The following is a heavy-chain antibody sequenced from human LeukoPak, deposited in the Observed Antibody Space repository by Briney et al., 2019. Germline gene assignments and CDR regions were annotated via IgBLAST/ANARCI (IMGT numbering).Heavy chain of an antibody. J-gene: IGHJ4*02. Sequence: EASVKVSCKASGGTFSSYAISWVRQAPGQGLEWMGGIIPIFGTANYAQKFQGRVTITADKSTSTAHMELSSLRSEDTAVYYCARSFGVVAYYFDYWGQGTLVTVSS. D-gene: IGHD3-3*01. V-gene: IGHV1-69*06. CDR1: GGTFSSYA. CDR3: ARSFGVVAYYFDY. CDR2: IIPIFGTA.